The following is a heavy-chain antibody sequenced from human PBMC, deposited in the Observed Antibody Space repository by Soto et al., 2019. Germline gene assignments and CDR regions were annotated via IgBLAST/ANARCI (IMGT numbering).Heavy chain of an antibody. J-gene: IGHJ4*02. V-gene: IGHV3-30*03. CDR3: VPRKGDPFT. CDR2: ISYDGSNT. D-gene: IGHD3-16*01. CDR1: GLTFSTYG. Sequence: GGSLRLSCAASGLTFSTYGMHWVRQAPGKGLEWVAGISYDGSNTYYADSVKGRFTISRDNSKNTLSLQMNSLRVEDSDVYYCVPRKGDPFTWRPGTLVTVSS.